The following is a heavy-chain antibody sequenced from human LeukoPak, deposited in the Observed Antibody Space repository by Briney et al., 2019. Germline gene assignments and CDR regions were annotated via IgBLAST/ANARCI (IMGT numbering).Heavy chain of an antibody. V-gene: IGHV1-69*05. J-gene: IGHJ5*02. D-gene: IGHD3-22*01. Sequence: ASVKVSCKASGGTFSSYAISWVRQAPGQGLEWMGGIIPIFGTANYAQKFQGRVTITTDESTSTAYMELSSLSSEDTAVYYCARDDVGYYASSGYYNWFDHWGQGTLVTVSS. CDR1: GGTFSSYA. CDR2: IIPIFGTA. CDR3: ARDDVGYYASSGYYNWFDH.